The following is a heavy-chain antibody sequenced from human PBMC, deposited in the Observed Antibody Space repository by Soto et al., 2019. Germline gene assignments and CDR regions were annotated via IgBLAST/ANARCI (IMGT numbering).Heavy chain of an antibody. D-gene: IGHD3-22*01. J-gene: IGHJ4*02. Sequence: QVQLRESGPRLVKPSGTLSLTCAVSGSSITSSNWWTWVRQPPGKGLEWIGESYHSGRSNYNPSLKSRVTTSVDKSKYQFLLKPTSVTAADTAVYYCARRFYYDSSGYSLGDWGQGTLVTVSS. CDR1: GSSITSSNW. CDR2: SYHSGRS. V-gene: IGHV4-4*02. CDR3: ARRFYYDSSGYSLGD.